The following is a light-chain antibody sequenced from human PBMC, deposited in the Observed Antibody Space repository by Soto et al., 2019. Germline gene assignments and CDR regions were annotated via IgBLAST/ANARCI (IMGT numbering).Light chain of an antibody. Sequence: EIVLTQSPGTLSLSPGERATLSCRASQSVSSSYLAWYQQKPGQAPRLLIYGASSRATGIPDRFSGSGSGTDFTLTISRLEPEYFALYYCQHYRSSPRTLSQGTKADI. CDR1: QSVSSSY. V-gene: IGKV3-20*01. CDR2: GAS. J-gene: IGKJ1*01. CDR3: QHYRSSPRT.